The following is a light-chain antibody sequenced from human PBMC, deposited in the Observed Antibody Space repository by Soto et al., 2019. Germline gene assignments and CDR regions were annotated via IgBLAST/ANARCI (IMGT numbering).Light chain of an antibody. CDR3: SSYAGSNWYV. V-gene: IGLV2-8*01. CDR1: NTDVGGYNY. J-gene: IGLJ1*01. CDR2: EVN. Sequence: QSYLAKPPSASGSPGQSFTISCAGSNTDVGGYNYVSWYQQYPGKAPKLIIYEVNERPSGVPDRFSGSKSGNTASLTVSGLQTADEADYYCSSYAGSNWYVFGTGTKVTVL.